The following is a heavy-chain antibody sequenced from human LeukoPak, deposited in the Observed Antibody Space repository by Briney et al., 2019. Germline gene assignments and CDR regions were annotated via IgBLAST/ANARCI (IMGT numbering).Heavy chain of an antibody. CDR1: GYSFTSYW. CDR3: ARVASYDFWSGYHFGWFDP. D-gene: IGHD3-3*01. J-gene: IGHJ5*02. V-gene: IGHV5-51*01. Sequence: GESLKISCKGSGYSFTSYWIGWVRQMPGKGLEWMGIIYPGDSDTRYSPSFQGQVTISADKSISTAYLQWSSLKASDTAMYYCARVASYDFWSGYHFGWFDPWGQGTLVTVSS. CDR2: IYPGDSDT.